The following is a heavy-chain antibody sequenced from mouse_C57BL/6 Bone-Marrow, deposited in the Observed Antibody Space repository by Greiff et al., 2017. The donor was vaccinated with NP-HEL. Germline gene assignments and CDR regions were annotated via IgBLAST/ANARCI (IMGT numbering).Heavy chain of an antibody. CDR1: GFTFSSYG. Sequence: EVKLMESGGDLVKPGGSLKLSCAASGFTFSSYGMSWVRQTPDKRLEWVATISSGGSYTYYPDSVKGRFTISRDNAKNTLYLQMSSLKSEDTAMYYCARQMITCDYGGQGTTLTVSS. D-gene: IGHD2-4*01. CDR2: ISSGGSYT. J-gene: IGHJ2*01. V-gene: IGHV5-6*01. CDR3: ARQMITCDY.